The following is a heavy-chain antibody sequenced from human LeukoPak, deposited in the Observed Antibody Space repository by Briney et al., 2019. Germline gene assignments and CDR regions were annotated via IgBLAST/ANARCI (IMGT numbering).Heavy chain of an antibody. J-gene: IGHJ3*02. CDR1: GGSISSYY. D-gene: IGHD3-9*01. Sequence: PSETLSLTCTVSGGSISSYYWSWIRQPPGKGLEWIGYIYYSGSTSYNPSLKSRVTISVDTSKNQFSLKLSSVTAADTAVYYCARANAHYDILTGYRTDAFDIWGQGTMVTVSS. CDR3: ARANAHYDILTGYRTDAFDI. V-gene: IGHV4-59*12. CDR2: IYYSGST.